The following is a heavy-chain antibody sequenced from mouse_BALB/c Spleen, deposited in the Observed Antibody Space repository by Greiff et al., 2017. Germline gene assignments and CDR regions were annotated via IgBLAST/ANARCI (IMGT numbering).Heavy chain of an antibody. CDR3: ARDVTWFAY. Sequence: VQLKESGGGLVQPGGSLKLSCAASGFTFSSYGMSWVRQTPDKRLELVATINSNGGSTYYPDSVKGRFTISRDNAKNTLYLQMSSLKSEDTAMYYCARDVTWFAYWGQGTLVTVSA. CDR2: INSNGGST. V-gene: IGHV5-6-3*01. CDR1: GFTFSSYG. J-gene: IGHJ3*01.